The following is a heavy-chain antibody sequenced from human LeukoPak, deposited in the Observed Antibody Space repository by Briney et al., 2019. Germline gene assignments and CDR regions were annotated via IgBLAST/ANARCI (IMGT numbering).Heavy chain of an antibody. D-gene: IGHD4-17*01. CDR3: GGSRGGFGDYGSWFDH. CDR2: INHSGST. Sequence: SETLSLTCAVYGGSFSGYYWSWVRQPPGKGLEWIGEINHSGSTNYNAALKSGVTISLDTSKNQFSLQLSSVAGADAAFDFFGGSRGGFGDYGSWFDHWGQGTLVTVSS. J-gene: IGHJ5*02. CDR1: GGSFSGYY. V-gene: IGHV4-34*03.